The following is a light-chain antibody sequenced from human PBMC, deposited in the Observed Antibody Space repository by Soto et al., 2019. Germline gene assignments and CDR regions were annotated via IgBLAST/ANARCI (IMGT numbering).Light chain of an antibody. V-gene: IGKV2-30*01. CDR1: XXLVYSDGNTY. CDR2: KVS. J-gene: IGKJ5*01. CDR3: MEGRSWPPT. Sequence: GGLTLSPLSLPVXLGQXASIXXXXNXXLVYSDGNTYLNWCQQMPGQAPRRLIYKVSNRDAGVPDRISGRGSGTDFTLKISRVETEDVGVYYCMEGRSWPPTFGEGTRLEIK.